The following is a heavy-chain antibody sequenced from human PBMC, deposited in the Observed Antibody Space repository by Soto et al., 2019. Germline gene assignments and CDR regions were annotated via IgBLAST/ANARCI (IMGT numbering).Heavy chain of an antibody. D-gene: IGHD2-8*01. J-gene: IGHJ4*01. V-gene: IGHV3-33*01. CDR1: GFTFGTYA. Sequence: HPGGSLRLSCAASGFTFGTYAMHWVRQAPGKGLEWVAVIYYDGSNRYYGDAVKGRFTISRDNSKSTLYLQMSSLRAEDTAVYYCARDFCTNGVCYSLFDYWGHGTLVTVSS. CDR3: ARDFCTNGVCYSLFDY. CDR2: IYYDGSNR.